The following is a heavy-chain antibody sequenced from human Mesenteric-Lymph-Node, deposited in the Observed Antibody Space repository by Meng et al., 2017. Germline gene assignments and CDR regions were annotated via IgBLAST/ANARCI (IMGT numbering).Heavy chain of an antibody. Sequence: QVQLQQWGAGLLKPSETLSLTCAVYGGSFSGYYWSWIRQPPGKGLGWIGETNHSGSTNYNPSLKSRVTISVDTSKNQFSLKLSSVTAADTAVYYCARGIAVAGYPFWGQGTLVTVSS. J-gene: IGHJ4*02. D-gene: IGHD6-19*01. CDR1: GGSFSGYY. CDR3: ARGIAVAGYPF. CDR2: TNHSGST. V-gene: IGHV4-34*01.